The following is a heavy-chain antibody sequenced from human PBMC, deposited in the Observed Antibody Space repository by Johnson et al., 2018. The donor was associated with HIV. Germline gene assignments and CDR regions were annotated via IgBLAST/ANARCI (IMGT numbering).Heavy chain of an antibody. CDR1: GFTFSNYD. CDR2: IAATGDT. V-gene: IGHV3-13*01. Sequence: VQPVESGGGLIQPGGSLRLSCAASGFTFSNYDMHWVRQTAGRRLEWVSGIAATGDTYYPGSVKGRFTVSRENARNSLYLQLNSLRAGDSALYYCARGSYDGDAFDLWGQGTMVTVSS. J-gene: IGHJ3*01. D-gene: IGHD1-26*01. CDR3: ARGSYDGDAFDL.